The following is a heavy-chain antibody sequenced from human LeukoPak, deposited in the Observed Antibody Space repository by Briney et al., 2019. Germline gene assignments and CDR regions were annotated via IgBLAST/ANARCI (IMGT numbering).Heavy chain of an antibody. D-gene: IGHD3-3*01. CDR1: GFTFSNYW. CDR2: IKQDGSEK. V-gene: IGHV3-7*01. Sequence: GGSLRLSCATSGFTFSNYWMTWVRQAPGKGLEGVAPIKQDGSEKYSVDSVKGRFTISRDNAKNSLYLQLNSLRAEDTAVYYCARDRSTDFWSGYYTNYFDYWGQGTLVTVSS. J-gene: IGHJ4*02. CDR3: ARDRSTDFWSGYYTNYFDY.